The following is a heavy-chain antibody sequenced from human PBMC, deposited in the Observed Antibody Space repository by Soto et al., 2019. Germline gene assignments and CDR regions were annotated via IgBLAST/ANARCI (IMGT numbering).Heavy chain of an antibody. Sequence: GGSLRLSCAASGFTVSSNYMSWVRQAPGKGLEWVSVIYSGGSTYYADSVQGRFTVSRDNSKNTLFLQMNSLRAEDTAVYYCARGRVVATPYDCWGQGTLVTVSS. CDR1: GFTVSSNY. D-gene: IGHD5-12*01. V-gene: IGHV3-66*01. CDR3: ARGRVVATPYDC. J-gene: IGHJ4*02. CDR2: IYSGGST.